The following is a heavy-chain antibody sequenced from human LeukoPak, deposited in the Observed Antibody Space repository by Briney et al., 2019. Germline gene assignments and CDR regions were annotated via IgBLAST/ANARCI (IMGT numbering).Heavy chain of an antibody. V-gene: IGHV1-46*01. CDR1: GYTFTSYY. D-gene: IGHD2-2*01. J-gene: IGHJ6*03. Sequence: GASVKVSCKASGYTFTSYYMHWVRQAPGQGLEWTGIINPSGGSTSYAQKFQGRVTMTRDMSTSTVYMELSSLRSEDTAVYYCARDSAMTPRYYYYYYMDVWGKGTTVTVSS. CDR3: ARDSAMTPRYYYYYYMDV. CDR2: INPSGGST.